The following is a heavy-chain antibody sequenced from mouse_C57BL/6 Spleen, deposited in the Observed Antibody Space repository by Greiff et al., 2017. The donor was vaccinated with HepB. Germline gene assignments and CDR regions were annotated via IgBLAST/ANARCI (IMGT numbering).Heavy chain of an antibody. CDR2: IHPNSGST. D-gene: IGHD1-1*01. CDR1: GYTFTSYW. V-gene: IGHV1-64*01. CDR3: AREPTGRLLRYYFDY. Sequence: QVQLQQPGAELVKPGASVKLSCKASGYTFTSYWMHWVKQRPGQGLEWIGMIHPNSGSTNYNEKFKSKATLTVDKSSSTAYMQLSSLTSEDSAVYYCAREPTGRLLRYYFDYWGQGTTLTVSS. J-gene: IGHJ2*01.